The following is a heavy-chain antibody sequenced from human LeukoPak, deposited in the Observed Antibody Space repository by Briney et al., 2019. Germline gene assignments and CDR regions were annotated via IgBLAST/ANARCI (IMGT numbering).Heavy chain of an antibody. Sequence: SETLSLTCAVYGGSFSGYYWSWIRQPPGKGLEWIGEINHSGSTNYNPSLMSRVTISVDTSKNQFSLKLSSVTAADTAVYYCARGRTHGSGSHDYWGQGTLVTVSS. J-gene: IGHJ4*02. V-gene: IGHV4-34*01. CDR1: GGSFSGYY. CDR2: INHSGST. D-gene: IGHD3-10*01. CDR3: ARGRTHGSGSHDY.